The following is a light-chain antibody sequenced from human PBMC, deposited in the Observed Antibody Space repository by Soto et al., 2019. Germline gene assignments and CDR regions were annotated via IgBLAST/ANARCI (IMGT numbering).Light chain of an antibody. V-gene: IGLV2-11*01. Sequence: QSALSQPRSVSGSPGQSFTISCTGTSSDVGGYNYVSWYQQHPGKAPKLMIYDVSKRPSGVPDRFSGSKSGNTASLTISGLQAEDEADSYCCSYAGRYTYVFATGTKVTVL. J-gene: IGLJ1*01. CDR1: SSDVGGYNY. CDR2: DVS. CDR3: CSYAGRYTYV.